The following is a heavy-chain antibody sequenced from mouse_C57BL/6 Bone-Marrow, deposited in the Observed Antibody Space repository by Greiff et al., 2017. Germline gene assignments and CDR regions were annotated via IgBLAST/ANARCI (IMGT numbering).Heavy chain of an antibody. V-gene: IGHV1-4*01. CDR1: GYTFTSYT. Sequence: VQLQQSGAELARPGASVKMSCKASGYTFTSYTMHWVKQRPGQGLEWIGYINPSRGYTKYNQKFKDKATLTAAKSSSTAYMQLSRLTSEDSAVYYCARADYGNAWLAYWGQGTLVTVSA. CDR2: INPSRGYT. J-gene: IGHJ3*01. D-gene: IGHD2-1*01. CDR3: ARADYGNAWLAY.